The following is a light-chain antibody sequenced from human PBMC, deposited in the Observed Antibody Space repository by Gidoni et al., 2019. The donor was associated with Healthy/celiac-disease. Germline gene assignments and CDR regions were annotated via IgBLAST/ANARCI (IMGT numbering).Light chain of an antibody. CDR3: QQRSNWPPWT. CDR2: DAS. CDR1: HCVSSY. Sequence: EIVLSQSPATLSLSPGERATLSCRASHCVSSYLTWYQQQPGQAPRLLINDASNRATGLPARFNGSGAGADVTLTISSLEPDDFAVYYCQQRSNWPPWTFGQGTKVEIK. J-gene: IGKJ1*01. V-gene: IGKV3-11*01.